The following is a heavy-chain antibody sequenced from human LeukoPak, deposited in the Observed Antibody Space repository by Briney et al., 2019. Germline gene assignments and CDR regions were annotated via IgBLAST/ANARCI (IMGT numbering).Heavy chain of an antibody. V-gene: IGHV3-7*01. CDR3: ARDRALYDSRRGYYYTEDDY. Sequence: GGSLRLSCAASGFTFSSYAMSWVRQAPGKGLEWVANMNQDGSEKYYLDSVKGRFTVSRDNAKNSLYLQMNSLRDDDTAVYFCARDRALYDSRRGYYYTEDDYWGQGTLVTVSS. J-gene: IGHJ4*02. D-gene: IGHD3-22*01. CDR1: GFTFSSYA. CDR2: MNQDGSEK.